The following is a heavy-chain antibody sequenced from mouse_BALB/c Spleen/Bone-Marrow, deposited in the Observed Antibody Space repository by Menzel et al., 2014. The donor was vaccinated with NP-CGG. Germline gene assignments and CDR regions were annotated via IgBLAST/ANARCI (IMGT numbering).Heavy chain of an antibody. CDR3: TRDHYYYGSSYWYFDV. CDR1: GYTFTSYY. Sequence: QVQLQQSGAELVKPGASVKLSCKASGYTFTSYYMYWVKQRPGQGLEWIGGINPSNGGTNFNEKFKSKATLTVDKSSSTACMQLSSLTSEDSAVYYCTRDHYYYGSSYWYFDVWGAGTTVTVSS. V-gene: IGHV1S81*02. J-gene: IGHJ1*01. CDR2: INPSNGGT. D-gene: IGHD1-1*01.